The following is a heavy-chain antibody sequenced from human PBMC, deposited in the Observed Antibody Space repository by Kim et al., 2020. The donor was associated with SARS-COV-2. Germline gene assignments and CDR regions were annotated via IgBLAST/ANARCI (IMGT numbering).Heavy chain of an antibody. V-gene: IGHV4-30-4*01. J-gene: IGHJ5*02. CDR3: ARGRIAAAGNWFDP. CDR1: GGSISSGDYY. Sequence: SETLSLTCTVSGGSISSGDYYWSWIRQPPGKGLEWIGYIYYSGRTYYHPSLKSRATISVDTSKNLFSLKRSSVTAADTAVYYCARGRIAAAGNWFDPWGQETLGTVSS. CDR2: IYYSGRT. D-gene: IGHD6-13*01.